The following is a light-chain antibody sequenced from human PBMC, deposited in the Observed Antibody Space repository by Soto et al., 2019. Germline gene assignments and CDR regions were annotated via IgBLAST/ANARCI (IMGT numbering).Light chain of an antibody. Sequence: DIQMTQSPSSLSASVGDRVTITCRASQGISNYLAWYQQKPGKVPKLLIYAASTLQSGGPSRFSGSGSGTDFTLTISSLQPEDGATYYCQQDNSALRVTFGGGTKVEIK. V-gene: IGKV1-27*01. CDR1: QGISNY. CDR2: AAS. J-gene: IGKJ4*01. CDR3: QQDNSALRVT.